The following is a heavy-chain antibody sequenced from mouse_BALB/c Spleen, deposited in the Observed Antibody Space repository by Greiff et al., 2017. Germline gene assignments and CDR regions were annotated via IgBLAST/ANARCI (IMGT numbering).Heavy chain of an antibody. CDR3: ARHYGSRGNYYAMDY. CDR1: GYTFTDYW. Sequence: QVQLHQPGAELVMPGASVKMSCKASGYTFTDYWMHWVKQRPGQGLEWIGAIDTSDSYTSYNQKFKGKATLTVDESSSTAYMQLSSLTSEDSAVYYCARHYGSRGNYYAMDYWGQGTSVTVSS. CDR2: IDTSDSYT. D-gene: IGHD1-1*01. J-gene: IGHJ4*01. V-gene: IGHV1-69*01.